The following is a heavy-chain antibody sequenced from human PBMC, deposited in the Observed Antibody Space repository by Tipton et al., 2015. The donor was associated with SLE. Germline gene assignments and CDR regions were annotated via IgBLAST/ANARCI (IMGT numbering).Heavy chain of an antibody. Sequence: GLVKSSETLSLTCGVYGGSLSDYYWTWIRQPPGKGLEWIGEIDDSGNTNYYPPLKSRVTISVDTSKNQFSLKVSSVTAVDTAVYYCASDGDDSSGAFDIWGQGTMVTVSS. V-gene: IGHV4-34*01. CDR2: IDDSGNT. CDR1: GGSLSDYY. J-gene: IGHJ3*02. D-gene: IGHD3-22*01. CDR3: ASDGDDSSGAFDI.